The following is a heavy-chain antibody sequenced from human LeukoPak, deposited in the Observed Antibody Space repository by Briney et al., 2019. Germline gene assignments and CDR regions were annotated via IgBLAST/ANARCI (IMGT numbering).Heavy chain of an antibody. J-gene: IGHJ4*02. Sequence: PSETLSLTCTVSGDSIYNNYWGWIRQSPGKGLEWIAYFYSRGTGTTDYNPSLESRVTVSVDTFSQFSLKLSSVTAADTAVYYCARDMSGSYQHRRLTDYWGQGTLVTVSS. CDR3: ARDMSGSYQHRRLTDY. D-gene: IGHD1-26*01. CDR2: FYSRGTGTT. V-gene: IGHV4-59*01. CDR1: GDSIYNNY.